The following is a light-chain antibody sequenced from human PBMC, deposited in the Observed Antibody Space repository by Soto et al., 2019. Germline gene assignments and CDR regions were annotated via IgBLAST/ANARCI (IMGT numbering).Light chain of an antibody. CDR1: QGISTW. J-gene: IGKJ5*01. CDR3: QQLDSYPIT. CDR2: GAS. V-gene: IGKV1-12*01. Sequence: EIQMTQSPSSVSASVGDRVTITCRASQGISTWLAWYQQKAGKAPNLLIYGASNLHSGVPSRFSGSGSGTNFTLTISSLQPEDFATYYCQQLDSYPITCGQGTRLEIK.